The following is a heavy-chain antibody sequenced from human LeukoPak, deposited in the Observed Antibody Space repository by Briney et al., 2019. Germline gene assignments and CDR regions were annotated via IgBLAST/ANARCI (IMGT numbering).Heavy chain of an antibody. V-gene: IGHV3-33*01. J-gene: IGHJ6*02. D-gene: IGHD3-10*01. CDR3: ARWRSMVRGLDV. Sequence: HPGGSLRLSCAASGFTFSSYGMPWVRQAPGKGLEWVAVIWYDGSNKYYADSVKGRFTISRDNSKNTLYLQMNSLRAEDTAVYYCARWRSMVRGLDVWGQGTTVTVSS. CDR1: GFTFSSYG. CDR2: IWYDGSNK.